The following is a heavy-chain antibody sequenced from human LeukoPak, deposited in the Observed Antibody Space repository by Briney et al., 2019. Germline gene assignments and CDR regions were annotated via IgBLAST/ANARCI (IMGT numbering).Heavy chain of an antibody. CDR2: ISYDGSNK. CDR1: GFTFSSYA. Sequence: PGGSLRLSCAASGFTFSSYAMHWVRQAPGKGLEWVAVISYDGSNKYYADSVKGRFTISRDNSKNTLYLQMNSLRAEDTAVYYCARVSGWYSYFDYWGQGTLVTVSS. CDR3: ARVSGWYSYFDY. J-gene: IGHJ4*02. V-gene: IGHV3-30*04. D-gene: IGHD6-19*01.